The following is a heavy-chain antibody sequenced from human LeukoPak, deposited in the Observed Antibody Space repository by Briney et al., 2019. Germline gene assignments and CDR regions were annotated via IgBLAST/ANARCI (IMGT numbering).Heavy chain of an antibody. Sequence: ASVKVSCKASGYTFTGYYMHWVRQAPGQGLEWMGWINPNSGGTNYAQKFQGRVTITRDTSISTAYMELSRLRSDDTAVYYCAREGYCSGGSCYKFDYWGQGTLVTVSS. V-gene: IGHV1-2*02. D-gene: IGHD2-15*01. CDR1: GYTFTGYY. CDR3: AREGYCSGGSCYKFDY. J-gene: IGHJ4*02. CDR2: INPNSGGT.